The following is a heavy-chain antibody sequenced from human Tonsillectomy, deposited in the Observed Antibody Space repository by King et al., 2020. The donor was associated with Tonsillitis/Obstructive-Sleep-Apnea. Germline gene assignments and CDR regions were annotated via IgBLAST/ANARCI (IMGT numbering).Heavy chain of an antibody. J-gene: IGHJ6*03. CDR2: IGTAGDT. CDR1: GFTFSSYD. D-gene: IGHD3-3*01. Sequence: VQLVESGGGLVQPGGSLRLSCAASGFTFSSYDMHWVRQATGKGLEWVSAIGTAGDTYYPGSVKVRFTISRENAKNSLYLQMNSLRAGDTAVYYCARGATYYDFWSGGNYYYMDVWGKGTTVTVSS. CDR3: ARGATYYDFWSGGNYYYMDV. V-gene: IGHV3-13*04.